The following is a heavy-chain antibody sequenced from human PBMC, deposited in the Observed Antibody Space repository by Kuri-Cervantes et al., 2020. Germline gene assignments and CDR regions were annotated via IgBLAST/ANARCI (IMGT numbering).Heavy chain of an antibody. Sequence: SGPTLVKPTQTLTLTCTFSGFSLTTYGVGVGWIRQPPGKAPEWLALIYWDDDAHHSPSLKSRLTITKDTSKKQVFLTMTSMDSVDTATYFCARRTVGTTYFDYWGQGTLVTVSS. CDR2: IYWDDDA. J-gene: IGHJ4*02. D-gene: IGHD1-1*01. CDR3: ARRTVGTTYFDY. V-gene: IGHV2-5*02. CDR1: GFSLTTYGVG.